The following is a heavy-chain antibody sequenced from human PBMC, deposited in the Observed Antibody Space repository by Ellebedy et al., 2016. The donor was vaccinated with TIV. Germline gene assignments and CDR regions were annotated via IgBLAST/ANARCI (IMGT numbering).Heavy chain of an antibody. V-gene: IGHV3-30*03. CDR3: AREDGDYLVDALDI. D-gene: IGHD4-17*01. Sequence: GESLKISXAGSGFTFGGFGIHWVRQAPGKGLEWVAVISYDGNKKFYSDSVKGRFTVSRDNSKNILHLHMNNLRSEDTAVYYCAREDGDYLVDALDIWGQGTMVTVSS. J-gene: IGHJ3*02. CDR1: GFTFGGFG. CDR2: ISYDGNKK.